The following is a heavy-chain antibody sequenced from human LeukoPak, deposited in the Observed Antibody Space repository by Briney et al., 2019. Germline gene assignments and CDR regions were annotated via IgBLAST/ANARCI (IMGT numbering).Heavy chain of an antibody. V-gene: IGHV3-64*01. CDR3: ASSYGSNKNPFEY. D-gene: IGHD2-2*01. Sequence: GGSLRLSCAASGFTFSSYAMHWVRQAPGKGLEYVSAISSSGDSIYYANSVRGRFTISRDNSKNTLYLQMGSLRAEDTAVYYCASSYGSNKNPFEYWGQGTLVTVSS. J-gene: IGHJ4*02. CDR2: ISSSGDSI. CDR1: GFTFSSYA.